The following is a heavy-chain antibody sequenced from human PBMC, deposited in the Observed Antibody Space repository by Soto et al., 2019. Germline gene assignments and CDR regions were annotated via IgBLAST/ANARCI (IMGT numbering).Heavy chain of an antibody. CDR1: GGAISSSNW. CDR2: IYHSGST. V-gene: IGHV4-4*02. CDR3: ARRYSSSAGGWFDP. J-gene: IGHJ5*02. D-gene: IGHD6-6*01. Sequence: PSETLSLTCAVSGGAISSSNWWSWVRQPPGKGLEWIGEIYHSGSTNYNPSLKSRVTISVDKSKNQFSLKLSSVTAADTAVYYCARRYSSSAGGWFDPWGQGTLVTVSS.